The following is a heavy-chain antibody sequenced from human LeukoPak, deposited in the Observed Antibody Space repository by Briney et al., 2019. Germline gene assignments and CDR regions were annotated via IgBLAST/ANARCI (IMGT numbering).Heavy chain of an antibody. CDR3: ARRYSGSYYLDY. V-gene: IGHV1-18*01. J-gene: IGHJ4*02. CDR2: ISAYNGNT. CDR1: GSTFTSYG. D-gene: IGHD1-26*01. Sequence: ASVKVCCRASGSTFTSYGISWVRQAPGQGLEWMGWISAYNGNTNYAQKVQGRVTMTTATSTSTAYMELRSMRADDTAAYYCARRYSGSYYLDYGGRGPVVTVSS.